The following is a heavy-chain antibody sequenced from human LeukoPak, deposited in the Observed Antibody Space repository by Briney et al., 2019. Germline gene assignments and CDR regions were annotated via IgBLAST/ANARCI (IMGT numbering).Heavy chain of an antibody. CDR3: AKEPSMVRGVSLYFDY. D-gene: IGHD3-10*01. V-gene: IGHV3-23*01. J-gene: IGHJ4*02. CDR1: GFTFSSYA. CDR2: ISGSTGST. Sequence: PGGSLRLSCAASGFTFSSYAMSWVCQAPGKGLEWVSTISGSTGSTYYADSVKGRFTISRDNSKNTLYLQMNSLRAEDTAVYYCAKEPSMVRGVSLYFDYWGQGTLVTVSS.